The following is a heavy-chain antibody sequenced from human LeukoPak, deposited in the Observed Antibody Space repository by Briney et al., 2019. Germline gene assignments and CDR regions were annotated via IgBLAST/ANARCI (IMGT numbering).Heavy chain of an antibody. J-gene: IGHJ3*02. V-gene: IGHV3-9*01. CDR1: GFTFDDYA. D-gene: IGHD1-26*01. CDR3: AKVSRVGATFFDAFDI. Sequence: GRSLRVSCVGSGFTFDDYAMDWVRQAPGKGREGVSGICWNICSIGYADCVKGRFTISRDNAKNSLYLQMNSLRAEDTALYYCAKVSRVGATFFDAFDIWGQGTMVTVSS. CDR2: ICWNICSI.